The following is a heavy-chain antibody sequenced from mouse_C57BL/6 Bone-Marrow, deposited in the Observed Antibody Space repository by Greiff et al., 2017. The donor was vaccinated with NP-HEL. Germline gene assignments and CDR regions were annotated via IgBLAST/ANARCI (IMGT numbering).Heavy chain of an antibody. V-gene: IGHV1-81*01. CDR1: GYTFTSYG. CDR2: IYPRSGNT. D-gene: IGHD2-3*01. Sequence: QVQLQQSGAELARPGASVKLSCKASGYTFTSYGISWVKQRTGQGLEWIGEIYPRSGNTYYNEKFKGKATLTADKSSSTAYMQLRSLTSEESAVYFCARKDGYYAWFAYWGQGTLVTGSA. CDR3: ARKDGYYAWFAY. J-gene: IGHJ3*01.